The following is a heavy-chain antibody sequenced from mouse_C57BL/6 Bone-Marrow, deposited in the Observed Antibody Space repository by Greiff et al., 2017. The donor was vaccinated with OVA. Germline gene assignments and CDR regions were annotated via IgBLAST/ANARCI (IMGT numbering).Heavy chain of an antibody. V-gene: IGHV3-6*01. Sequence: VQLKESGPGLVKPSQSLSLTCSVTGYSITSGYYWNWIRQFPGNKLEWMGYISYDGSNNYNPSLKNRISITRDTSKNQFFLKLNSVTTEDTATYYCARPLYDFLAYWGQGTLVTVSA. CDR2: ISYDGSN. J-gene: IGHJ3*01. CDR3: ARPLYDFLAY. D-gene: IGHD2-3*01. CDR1: GYSITSGYY.